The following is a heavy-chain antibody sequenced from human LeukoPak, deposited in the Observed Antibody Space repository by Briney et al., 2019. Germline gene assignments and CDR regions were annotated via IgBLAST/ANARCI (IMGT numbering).Heavy chain of an antibody. V-gene: IGHV4-61*02. CDR2: VYFSGST. D-gene: IGHD5-18*01. J-gene: IGHJ5*02. Sequence: SQTLSLTCTVSSVSIGSTHYDWGWIRQPAGKGLEWIGRVYFSGSTNYNPSLKGRVTISVDTSKNQFSLSLMSVTAADTAVYYCVKDGGHTALDPWGPGTQVTVSS. CDR3: VKDGGHTALDP. CDR1: SVSIGSTHYD.